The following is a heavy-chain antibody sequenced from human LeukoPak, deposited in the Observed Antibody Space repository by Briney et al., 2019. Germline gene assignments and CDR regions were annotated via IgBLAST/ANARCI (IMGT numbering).Heavy chain of an antibody. D-gene: IGHD3-3*01. CDR3: ARESPPGGTIFGVVTPQYYMDV. V-gene: IGHV4-34*01. Sequence: SETLSLTCAVYGGSFSGYYWSWIRQPPGKGLEWIGSIYYSGSTYYNPSLKSRVTISVDTSKNQFSLKLSSVTAADTAVYYCARESPPGGTIFGVVTPQYYMDVWGKGTTVTVSS. CDR1: GGSFSGYY. J-gene: IGHJ6*03. CDR2: IYYSGST.